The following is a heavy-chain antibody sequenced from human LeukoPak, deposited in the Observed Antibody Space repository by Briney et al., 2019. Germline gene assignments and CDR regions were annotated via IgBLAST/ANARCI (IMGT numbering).Heavy chain of an antibody. CDR2: ISGSGSST. V-gene: IGHV3-23*01. D-gene: IGHD3-10*01. CDR1: GFTFSNYA. Sequence: GGSLRLSCAASGFTFSNYAMTWVRQAPGKGLEWVSGISGSGSSTYYADSVKGRFTISRDNSKNTLYLQMNSLRAEDTAVYYCASDYYGSGSYYSPNYWGQGTLVTVSS. CDR3: ASDYYGSGSYYSPNY. J-gene: IGHJ4*02.